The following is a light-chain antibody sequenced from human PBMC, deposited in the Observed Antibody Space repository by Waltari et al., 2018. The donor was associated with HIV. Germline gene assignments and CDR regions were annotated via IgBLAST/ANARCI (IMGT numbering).Light chain of an antibody. J-gene: IGLJ3*02. V-gene: IGLV4-69*01. Sequence: QLVLTQSPSASASLGASVKLTCPLHSGHSNYAIDWHPQPPETGPRFLMKINSDGSHNKGDGIPDRFSGSSSGAERYLTISSLRSEDEADYYCQTWGNGTWVFGGGTKVTVL. CDR1: SGHSNYA. CDR2: INSDGSH. CDR3: QTWGNGTWV.